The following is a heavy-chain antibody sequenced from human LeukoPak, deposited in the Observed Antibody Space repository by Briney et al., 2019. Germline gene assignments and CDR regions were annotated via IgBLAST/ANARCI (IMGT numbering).Heavy chain of an antibody. D-gene: IGHD3-3*01. Sequence: ASVKVSCKASGYTFTSYGISWVRQAPGQGLEWMGWISAYNGNTNYAQKLQGRVTMTTDTSTSTAYMELRSLRSDDTAVYYCARALFYDFWSGYHGANWFDPWGQGTLVTVSS. J-gene: IGHJ5*02. CDR2: ISAYNGNT. CDR3: ARALFYDFWSGYHGANWFDP. V-gene: IGHV1-18*01. CDR1: GYTFTSYG.